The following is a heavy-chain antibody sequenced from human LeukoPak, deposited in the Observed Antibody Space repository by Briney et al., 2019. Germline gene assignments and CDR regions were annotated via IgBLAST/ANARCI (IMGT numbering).Heavy chain of an antibody. V-gene: IGHV1-8*03. D-gene: IGHD2-21*01. CDR1: GYTFTGYY. Sequence: RASVKVSCKASGYTFTGYYMHWVRQAPGQGLEWMGWINPNSGNTGYAQKFQGRVTITRNTSISTAYMELSSLRPEDTAVYYCARGFCGGDCLDYWGQGTLVTVSS. CDR2: INPNSGNT. J-gene: IGHJ4*02. CDR3: ARGFCGGDCLDY.